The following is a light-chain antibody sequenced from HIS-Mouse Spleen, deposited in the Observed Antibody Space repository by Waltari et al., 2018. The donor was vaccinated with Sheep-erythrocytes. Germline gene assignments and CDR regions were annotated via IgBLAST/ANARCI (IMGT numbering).Light chain of an antibody. CDR3: SSYAGSNNWV. CDR2: EVS. Sequence: QSALTQPPSASGSPGQSVTISCTGPSSDVCGYNYVSWYQQHPGKAPKLMIHEVSKRPSGVPDRFSGSKSGNTASLTVSGLQAEDEADYYCSSYAGSNNWVFGGGTKLTVL. CDR1: SSDVCGYNY. J-gene: IGLJ3*02. V-gene: IGLV2-8*01.